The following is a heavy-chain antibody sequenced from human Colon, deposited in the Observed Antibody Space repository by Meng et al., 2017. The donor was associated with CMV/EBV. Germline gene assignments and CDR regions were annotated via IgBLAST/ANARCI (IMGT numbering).Heavy chain of an antibody. CDR2: VHYSGTPT. D-gene: IGHD1-26*01. CDR1: GDSINNYY. CDR3: ARTLGGRQLFDF. J-gene: IGHJ4*02. V-gene: IGHV4-59*01. Sequence: GSLRLSCTVSGDSINNYYWSWIRQSPGKGLEWVAYVHYSGTPTNYNPSLKSRVTISVDTSKNQFYLKLNSVTAADTAVYYCARTLGGRQLFDFWGRGTLVTVSS.